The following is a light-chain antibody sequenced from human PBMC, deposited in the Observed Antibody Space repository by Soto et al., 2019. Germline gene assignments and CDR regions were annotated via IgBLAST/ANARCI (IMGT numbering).Light chain of an antibody. CDR3: QQYHDWPLYT. CDR1: QTINNN. Sequence: VMTQAPATLSVSPGERATLSCRASQTINNNVAWYQQKPGQAPRLLISGASTRATGIPARFSGSGSGTEFTLSISSLQSEDFAVYYCQQYHDWPLYTFGQGTKLEIK. J-gene: IGKJ2*01. V-gene: IGKV3-15*01. CDR2: GAS.